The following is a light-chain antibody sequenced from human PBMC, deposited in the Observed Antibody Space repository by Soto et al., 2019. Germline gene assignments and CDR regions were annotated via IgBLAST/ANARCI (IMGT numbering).Light chain of an antibody. V-gene: IGKV1-39*01. Sequence: DIQMTQSPSSLSASVGDRVSITCRASQGISSYLNWYQQKPGKAPKLLIYAASSLQSGVPSRFSGSASGTDFTLTIRRRQPDDSATYFCQQSYSTPQTFGQGTKVEIK. CDR2: AAS. CDR1: QGISSY. CDR3: QQSYSTPQT. J-gene: IGKJ1*01.